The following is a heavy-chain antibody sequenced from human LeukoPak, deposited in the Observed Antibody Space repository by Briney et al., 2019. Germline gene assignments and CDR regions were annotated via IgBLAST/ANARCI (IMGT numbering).Heavy chain of an antibody. CDR3: ATAGGYYYDSSGFLLWDY. CDR1: GYTFTSYY. V-gene: IGHV1-24*01. D-gene: IGHD3-22*01. CDR2: FDPEDGET. J-gene: IGHJ4*02. Sequence: ASVKVSCKASGYTFTSYYMHWVRQAPGKGLEWMGGFDPEDGETIYAQKFQGRVTMTEDISTDTAYMELSSLRSEDTAVYYCATAGGYYYDSSGFLLWDYWGQGTLVTVSS.